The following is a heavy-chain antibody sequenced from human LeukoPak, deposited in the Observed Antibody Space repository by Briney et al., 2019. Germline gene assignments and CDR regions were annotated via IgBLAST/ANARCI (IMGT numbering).Heavy chain of an antibody. D-gene: IGHD3-16*02. V-gene: IGHV4-34*01. Sequence: SETLSLTCAVYGGSFSGYYWSWIRQPPGKGLEWIGEINHSGSTNYNPSLKSRVTISVDTSKNQFSLKLSSVTAAHTAVYYCARAYVWGSYRYSPYYFDYWGQGTLVTVSS. J-gene: IGHJ4*02. CDR3: ARAYVWGSYRYSPYYFDY. CDR2: INHSGST. CDR1: GGSFSGYY.